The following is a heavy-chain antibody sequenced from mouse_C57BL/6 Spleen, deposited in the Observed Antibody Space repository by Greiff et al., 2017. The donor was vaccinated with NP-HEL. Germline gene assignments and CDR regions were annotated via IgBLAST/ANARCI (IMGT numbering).Heavy chain of an antibody. CDR2: IYPGDGDT. CDR1: GYAFSSYW. CDR3: ARSDAGAMDY. V-gene: IGHV1-80*01. Sequence: VKLMESGAELVKPGASVKISCKASGYAFSSYWMNWVKQRPGKGLEWIGQIYPGDGDTNYNGKFKGKATLTADKSSSTAYMQLSSLTSEDSAVYFCARSDAGAMDYWGQGTSVTVSS. D-gene: IGHD4-1*01. J-gene: IGHJ4*01.